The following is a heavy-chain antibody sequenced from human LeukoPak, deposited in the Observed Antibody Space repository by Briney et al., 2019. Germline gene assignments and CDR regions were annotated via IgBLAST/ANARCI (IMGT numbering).Heavy chain of an antibody. CDR2: IIPIFGTA. CDR3: ARDLAITIFGVVIRTDAFDI. D-gene: IGHD3-3*01. J-gene: IGHJ3*02. CDR1: GGTCSSYA. Sequence: SVKVSCKASGGTCSSYAISWVRQAPGQGLEWMGGIIPIFGTANYAQKFQGRVTITADESTSTAYMELSSLRSEDTAVYYCARDLAITIFGVVIRTDAFDIWGQGTMVTVSS. V-gene: IGHV1-69*13.